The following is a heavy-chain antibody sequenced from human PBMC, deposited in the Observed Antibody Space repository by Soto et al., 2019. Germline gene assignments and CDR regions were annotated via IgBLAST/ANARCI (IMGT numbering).Heavy chain of an antibody. D-gene: IGHD3-10*01. CDR1: GGSISSGGYY. CDR2: IYYSGST. J-gene: IGHJ4*02. CDR3: ARDEGLWFGELYY. Sequence: QVQLQESGPGLVKPSQTLSLTCTVSGGSISSGGYYWSWIRQHPGKGLEWIGYIYYSGSTYYNPPLQSRVTLSVDTSKNQFSLKLSSVTAADTAVYYCARDEGLWFGELYYWGQGTLVTVSS. V-gene: IGHV4-31*03.